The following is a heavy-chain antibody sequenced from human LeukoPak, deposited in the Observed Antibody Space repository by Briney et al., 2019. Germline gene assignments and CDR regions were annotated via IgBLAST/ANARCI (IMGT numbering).Heavy chain of an antibody. D-gene: IGHD3-10*01. CDR2: MNPNSGNT. Sequence: ASVKVSCKASGYTFTSYDINWVRQATGQGLEWMGWMNPNSGNTGYAQKFQGRVTMTRNTSISTAYMELSSLRSEDTAVYYCARGPSVRTMVRARPKNWFDPWGQGTLVAVSS. CDR3: ARGPSVRTMVRARPKNWFDP. CDR1: GYTFTSYD. V-gene: IGHV1-8*01. J-gene: IGHJ5*02.